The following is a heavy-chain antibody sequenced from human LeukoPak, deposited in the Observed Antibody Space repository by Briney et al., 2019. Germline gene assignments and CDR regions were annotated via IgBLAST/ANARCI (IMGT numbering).Heavy chain of an antibody. J-gene: IGHJ4*02. CDR1: GFTFSGSA. D-gene: IGHD1-26*01. CDR3: TGRGIVATHTDY. Sequence: PGGSPRLSCAASGFTFSGSAMHWVRQASGKGLEWVGRIRSKANSYATAYAASVKGRFTISRDDSKNTAYLQMNSLKTEDTAVYYCTGRGIVATHTDYWGQGTLVTVSS. CDR2: IRSKANSYAT. V-gene: IGHV3-73*01.